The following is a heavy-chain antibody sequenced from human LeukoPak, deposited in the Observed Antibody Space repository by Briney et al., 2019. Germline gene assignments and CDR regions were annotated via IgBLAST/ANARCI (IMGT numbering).Heavy chain of an antibody. J-gene: IGHJ5*02. CDR1: GGSFSGYY. V-gene: IGHV4-30-4*08. CDR2: IYYSGST. D-gene: IGHD2-2*01. CDR3: ARAGPAGWFDP. Sequence: PSETLSLTCAVYGGSFSGYYWSWVRQPPGKGLEWIGYIYYSGSTYYNPSLKSRVTISVDTSKNQFSLKLSSVTAADTAVYYCARAGPAGWFDPWGQGTLVTVSS.